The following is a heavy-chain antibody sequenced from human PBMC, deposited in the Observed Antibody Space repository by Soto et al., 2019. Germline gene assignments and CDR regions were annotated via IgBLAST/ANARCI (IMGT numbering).Heavy chain of an antibody. CDR1: GYTFTEYN. CDR3: ARDPRYSSGLGFDP. J-gene: IGHJ5*02. V-gene: IGHV1-2*02. Sequence: ASVKVSCKASGYTFTEYNLHWVRQAPGQGPEWMGSVNPRNGDADFAQKFQPRVTMTRDTSTSTAYMELSSLRSEDTAVYYCARDPRYSSGLGFDPWGQGTLVTVSS. D-gene: IGHD6-19*01. CDR2: VNPRNGDA.